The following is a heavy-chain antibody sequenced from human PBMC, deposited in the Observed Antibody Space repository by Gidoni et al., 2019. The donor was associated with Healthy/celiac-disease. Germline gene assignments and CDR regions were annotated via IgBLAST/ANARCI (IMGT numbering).Heavy chain of an antibody. CDR3: ARSPPDCGGDCYAGAFDY. J-gene: IGHJ4*02. CDR2: IIPIFGTA. CDR1: GGPFSSYA. Sequence: QVQLVQSVAELTKPRSSVKVSCKASGGPFSSYAISWLRQAPGQGLEWMGGIIPIFGTANYEQKFQGRVTITADESTSTAYMELSSLRSEDTAVYYCARSPPDCGGDCYAGAFDYWGQGTLVTVSS. V-gene: IGHV1-69*01. D-gene: IGHD2-21*02.